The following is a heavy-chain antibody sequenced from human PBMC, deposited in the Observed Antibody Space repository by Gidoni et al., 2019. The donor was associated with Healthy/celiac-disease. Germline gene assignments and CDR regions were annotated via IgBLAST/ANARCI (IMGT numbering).Heavy chain of an antibody. V-gene: IGHV4-39*01. CDR3: ARVSIAAAGRGDY. CDR2: IYYSGST. Sequence: QLQLQESGPGLVKPSETLSLTCTVSGGSLSSSSYYWGWIRQPPGKGLEWIGSIYYSGSTYYNPSLKSRVTISVDTSKNQFSLKLSSVTAADTAVYYCARVSIAAAGRGDYWGQGTLVTVSS. CDR1: GGSLSSSSYY. D-gene: IGHD6-13*01. J-gene: IGHJ4*02.